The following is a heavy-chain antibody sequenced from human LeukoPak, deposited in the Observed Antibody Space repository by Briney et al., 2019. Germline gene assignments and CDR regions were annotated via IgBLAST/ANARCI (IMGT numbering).Heavy chain of an antibody. CDR1: GGSISSYY. CDR3: AGGEGVGY. J-gene: IGHJ4*02. CDR2: IYYSGST. D-gene: IGHD3-16*01. V-gene: IGHV4-59*01. Sequence: PSETLSLTCTVSGGSISSYYWSWIRQPPGKGLEWIGYIYYSGSTNYNPSLKSRVTISVDTSKNQFSLKLSSVTAADTAVYYCAGGEGVGYWGQGTLVTVSS.